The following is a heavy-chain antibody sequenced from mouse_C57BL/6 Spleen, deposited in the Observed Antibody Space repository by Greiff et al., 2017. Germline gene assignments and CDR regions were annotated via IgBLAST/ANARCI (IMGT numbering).Heavy chain of an antibody. D-gene: IGHD2-10*01. Sequence: QVQLKQPGAELVKPGASVKMSCKASGYTFTSYWITWVKQRPGQGLEWIGDIYPGSGSTNYNEKFKSKATLTVDTSSSTAYMQLSSLTSEDSAVYYCARPTQHYAMDYWGQGTSVTVSS. V-gene: IGHV1-55*01. CDR3: ARPTQHYAMDY. J-gene: IGHJ4*01. CDR2: IYPGSGST. CDR1: GYTFTSYW.